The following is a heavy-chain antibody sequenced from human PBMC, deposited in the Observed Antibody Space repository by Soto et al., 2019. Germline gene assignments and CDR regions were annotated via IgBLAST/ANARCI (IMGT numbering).Heavy chain of an antibody. Sequence: SETLSLTCAVYGGSFSGYYWGWIRQPPGKGLEWIGSIYYSGNTYYNPSHKSRVTISVDTSKNQFSLRLNSVTAADTAVYYCARHGYYDSSSYYGFGYWGQGTLVTVSS. CDR1: GGSFSGYY. CDR3: ARHGYYDSSSYYGFGY. J-gene: IGHJ4*02. CDR2: IYYSGNT. V-gene: IGHV4-39*01. D-gene: IGHD3-22*01.